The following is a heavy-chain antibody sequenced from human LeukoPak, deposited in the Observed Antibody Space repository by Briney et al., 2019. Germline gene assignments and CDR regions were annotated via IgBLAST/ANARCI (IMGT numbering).Heavy chain of an antibody. CDR3: ARDWGTTGTTGWMFDY. CDR1: GFTFSSSG. Sequence: GGSLRLSCAASGFTFSSSGMHWVRQAPGKGLEWVAIIWCDGSNNYYSDSVRGGFTIFRDNSKHTLYLQMNNLRAEDTAVYYCARDWGTTGTTGWMFDYWGQGTPVTVSS. D-gene: IGHD1-1*01. CDR2: IWCDGSNN. J-gene: IGHJ4*02. V-gene: IGHV3-33*01.